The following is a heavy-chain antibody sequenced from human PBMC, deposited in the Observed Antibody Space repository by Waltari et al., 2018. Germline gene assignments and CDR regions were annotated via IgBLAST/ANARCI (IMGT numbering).Heavy chain of an antibody. V-gene: IGHV4-39*07. Sequence: QLQLQESGPGLVKPSETLSLTCTVSVGSISSSSYYWGWISQPPGRGLEWIGSIAYRGSTYYNPSLKGRVTISVDTTKNQCSLKLSSWTAADTAVYYCARDQEPFGYQGIYWGQGTLVTVSS. D-gene: IGHD3-10*01. J-gene: IGHJ4*02. CDR3: ARDQEPFGYQGIY. CDR2: IAYRGST. CDR1: VGSISSSSYY.